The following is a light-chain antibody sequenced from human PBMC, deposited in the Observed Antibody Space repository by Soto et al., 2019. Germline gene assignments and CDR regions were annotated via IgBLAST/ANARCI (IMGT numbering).Light chain of an antibody. CDR1: SSDVGGYNS. V-gene: IGLV2-8*01. J-gene: IGLJ2*01. CDR3: RAYTGSNKGVV. Sequence: QSALTQPPSASGSPGQSVTISCTGTSSDVGGYNSVSWCQQYPGKAPKLMIYEVSKRPSGVPDRFSASKSGNTASLTVAGLQGKEEVDYDHRAYTGSNKGVVFGGGTKLTVL. CDR2: EVS.